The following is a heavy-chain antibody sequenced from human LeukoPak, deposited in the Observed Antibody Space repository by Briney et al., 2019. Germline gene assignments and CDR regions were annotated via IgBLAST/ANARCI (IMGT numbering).Heavy chain of an antibody. CDR1: GFPLSTSGVG. CDR3: ARAWYNWNDYFYYMDV. CDR2: VYWDDVK. D-gene: IGHD1-1*01. Sequence: ESGPTLVNPTQTLTLTCTFSGFPLSTSGVGVGWIRQPPGKALEWLAVVYWDDVKRYSPSLKSRFTIAKDTSKNQVVLTMTNMDPVDTATYYCARAWYNWNDYFYYMDVWGKGTTVTVSS. V-gene: IGHV2-5*02. J-gene: IGHJ6*03.